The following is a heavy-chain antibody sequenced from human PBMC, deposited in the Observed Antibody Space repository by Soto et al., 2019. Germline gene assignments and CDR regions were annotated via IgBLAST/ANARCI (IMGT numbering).Heavy chain of an antibody. CDR3: ARGGHVVVVTAALDY. D-gene: IGHD2-21*02. CDR1: GDTFSDYY. Sequence: QVQLMQSGAEVKKPGASVKVSCKASGDTFSDYYIHWVRQAPGQGLEWMGTVNPSGGHTTYSQHFLGRVTMTRDTSTSTLHMELTSLTPEDTAVYYCARGGHVVVVTAALDYWGQGTLVTVSS. V-gene: IGHV1-46*01. J-gene: IGHJ4*02. CDR2: VNPSGGHT.